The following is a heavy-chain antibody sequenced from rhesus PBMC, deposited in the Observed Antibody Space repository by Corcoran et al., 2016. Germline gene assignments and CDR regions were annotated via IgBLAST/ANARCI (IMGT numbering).Heavy chain of an antibody. J-gene: IGHJ2*01. CDR1: GGSISDSYY. V-gene: IGHV4S7*01. CDR2: IYGSSGST. Sequence: QVQLQESGPGLVKPSETLSLTCAVSGGSISDSYYLNWIRQPPGKGLEWIGKIYGSSGSTYYNPSLKSRVTISKDTSKNQFSLKLSSVTAADTAVYYCARGARFYWYFDLWGPGTPITISS. CDR3: ARGARFYWYFDL. D-gene: IGHD3-40*01.